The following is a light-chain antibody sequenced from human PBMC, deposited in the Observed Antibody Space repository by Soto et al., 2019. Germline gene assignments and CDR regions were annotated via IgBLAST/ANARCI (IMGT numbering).Light chain of an antibody. CDR1: SSDIGYYNY. CDR2: EVN. V-gene: IGLV2-14*01. CDR3: SSYTTISIVV. J-gene: IGLJ1*01. Sequence: QSVLTQPGSVSGSPGQSITISCTGTSSDIGYYNYVSWYQQYPGKAPKLIIYEVNNRPSGVSNRFSGSKSANTASLTISGLQAEDEADYQCSSYTTISIVVFGDGNKVTVL.